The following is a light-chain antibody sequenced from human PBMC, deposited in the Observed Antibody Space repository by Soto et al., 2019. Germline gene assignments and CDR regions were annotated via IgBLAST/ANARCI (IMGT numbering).Light chain of an antibody. CDR1: QSVTSSY. Sequence: EIVLTQSPGALSLSPGEIATLSCRASQSVTSSYLAWYQQKPGQAPRLLIYGASIRATGVPGRFSGSGSGPDFTLTIARLEPEDFSVYYCQQYGTSPLMYTFGQGTKLSIK. V-gene: IGKV3-20*01. CDR3: QQYGTSPLMYT. CDR2: GAS. J-gene: IGKJ2*01.